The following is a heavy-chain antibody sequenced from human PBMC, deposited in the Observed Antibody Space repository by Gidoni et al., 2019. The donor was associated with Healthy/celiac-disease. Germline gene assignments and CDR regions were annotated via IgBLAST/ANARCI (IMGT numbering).Heavy chain of an antibody. CDR2: IKAGNGNK. Sequence: QVQLVQSGAEVKKPGASVKVSFTASGYTFTSYAMHWVRQAPGQRLAWMGWIKAGNGNKKYSQKFQGRVTITRDTSASTAYMELSSLRSEDTAVYYCARGEYYYDSSGYNDAFDIWGKGTMVTVSS. D-gene: IGHD3-22*01. CDR3: ARGEYYYDSSGYNDAFDI. J-gene: IGHJ3*02. CDR1: GYTFTSYA. V-gene: IGHV1-3*01.